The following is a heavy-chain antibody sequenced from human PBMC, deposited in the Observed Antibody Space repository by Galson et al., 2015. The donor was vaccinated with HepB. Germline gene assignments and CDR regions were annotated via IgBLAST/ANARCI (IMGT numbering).Heavy chain of an antibody. D-gene: IGHD2-2*01. Sequence: SVKVSCKASGYTFTSYGISWVRQAPGHGLEWMGWISAYNGNTNYAQKLQGRVTMTTDTSTSTAYMELRSLRSDDTAVYYCARDLMPNDAFDIWGQGTMVTVSS. CDR2: ISAYNGNT. CDR1: GYTFTSYG. J-gene: IGHJ3*02. CDR3: ARDLMPNDAFDI. V-gene: IGHV1-18*04.